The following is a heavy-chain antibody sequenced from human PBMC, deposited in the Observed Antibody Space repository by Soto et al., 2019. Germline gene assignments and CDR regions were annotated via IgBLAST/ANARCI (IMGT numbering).Heavy chain of an antibody. CDR1: GFTFSSYG. D-gene: IGHD2-2*02. J-gene: IGHJ4*02. CDR3: AKDYCSSTDCYNDY. Sequence: GGSLRLSCAASGFTFSSYGIHWVRQAPGKGLEWVAVISYDGSNKYYADSVKGRFTISRDNSKNTLFLQMNSLRPEDTAVYYCAKDYCSSTDCYNDYWGQGTRVTVSS. V-gene: IGHV3-30*18. CDR2: ISYDGSNK.